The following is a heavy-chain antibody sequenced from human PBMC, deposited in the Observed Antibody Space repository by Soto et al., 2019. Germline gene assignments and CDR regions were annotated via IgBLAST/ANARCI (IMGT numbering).Heavy chain of an antibody. J-gene: IGHJ4*02. Sequence: QVQLQESGPGLVKPSETLSLTCTVSGGSISSYYWSWIRQPPGKGLEWIGSIYSSGRTNYNPSLKSRVTIPVDTSKNQFTLKLSSVTAADTAVYYCARHVSSGWYVGFDYWGQGTLVTVSS. D-gene: IGHD6-19*01. V-gene: IGHV4-59*08. CDR2: IYSSGRT. CDR1: GGSISSYY. CDR3: ARHVSSGWYVGFDY.